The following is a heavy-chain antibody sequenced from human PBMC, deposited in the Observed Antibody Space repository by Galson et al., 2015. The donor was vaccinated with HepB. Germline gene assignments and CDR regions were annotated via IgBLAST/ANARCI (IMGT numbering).Heavy chain of an antibody. V-gene: IGHV1-69*02. D-gene: IGHD5-24*01. J-gene: IGHJ4*02. CDR3: ATVKSDGYNQHFES. Sequence: SVKVSCKASGGTFSSYTISWVRQAPGQGLEWMGRIIPIVGITNSAQKFQGRVTITADKSTNTAYMELSSLRSDDTAVYYCATVKSDGYNQHFESWGQGTLVTVSS. CDR2: IIPIVGIT. CDR1: GGTFSSYT.